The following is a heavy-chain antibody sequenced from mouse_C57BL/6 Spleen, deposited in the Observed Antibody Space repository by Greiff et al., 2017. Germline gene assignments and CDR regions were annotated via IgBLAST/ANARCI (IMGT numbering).Heavy chain of an antibody. Sequence: QVQLQQPGAELVKPGASVKLSCKASGYTFTSYWMQWVKQRPGQGLEWIGEIAPSDSYTNYNQKFKGKATLTVDTSSSTAYMQLSSLTSEDSAVYYCASGDYGDYWGQGITLTVSS. V-gene: IGHV1-50*01. J-gene: IGHJ2*01. CDR1: GYTFTSYW. CDR2: IAPSDSYT. CDR3: ASGDYGDY. D-gene: IGHD3-1*01.